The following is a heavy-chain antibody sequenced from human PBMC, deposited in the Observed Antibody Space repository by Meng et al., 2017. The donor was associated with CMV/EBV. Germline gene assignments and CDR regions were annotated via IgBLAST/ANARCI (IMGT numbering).Heavy chain of an antibody. CDR2: IYYSGST. Sequence: SETLSLTCTVSGGSISSSSYYWGWIRQPPGKGLEWIGSIYYSGSTYYNPSLKSRVTISVDTSKNQFSLKLSSVTAADTAVYYCARAGVYCSSTSCHRYYGMDVWGQGTTVTVSS. CDR1: GGSISSSSYY. D-gene: IGHD2-2*01. CDR3: ARAGVYCSSTSCHRYYGMDV. V-gene: IGHV4-39*07. J-gene: IGHJ6*02.